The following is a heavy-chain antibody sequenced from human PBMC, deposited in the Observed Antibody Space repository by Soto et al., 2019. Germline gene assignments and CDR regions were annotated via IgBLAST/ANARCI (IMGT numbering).Heavy chain of an antibody. CDR1: GFTFSSYS. Sequence: GGSLRLSCVASGFTFSSYSMNWVRQAPGKGLEWVSYISSSSSTIYYADSVKGRFTISRDNAKNSLYLQMNSLRAEDTAVYYCAKAYFVWSSEQPYYFDYWGQRTLVTVSS. V-gene: IGHV3-48*01. D-gene: IGHD3-16*01. J-gene: IGHJ4*02. CDR3: AKAYFVWSSEQPYYFDY. CDR2: ISSSSSTI.